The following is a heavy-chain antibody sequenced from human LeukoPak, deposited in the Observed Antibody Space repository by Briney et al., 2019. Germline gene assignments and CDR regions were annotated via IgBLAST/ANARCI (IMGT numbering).Heavy chain of an antibody. CDR3: ARSRIAAAGAFRFSL. V-gene: IGHV4-34*01. D-gene: IGHD6-13*01. CDR2: INHSGST. CDR1: GGSFSGYY. J-gene: IGHJ4*02. Sequence: SETLSLTCAVYGGSFSGYYWSWIRQPPGKGLEWIGEINHSGSTNYNPSLKSRVTISVDTSKNQFSLKLSSVTAADTAVYYCARSRIAAAGAFRFSLWGQGTLVTVSS.